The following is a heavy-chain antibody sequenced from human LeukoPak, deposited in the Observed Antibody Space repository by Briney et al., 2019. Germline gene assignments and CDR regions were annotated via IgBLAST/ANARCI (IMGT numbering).Heavy chain of an antibody. CDR3: AKGGTYYDY. CDR1: GFTFSSYA. J-gene: IGHJ4*02. V-gene: IGHV3-23*01. CDR2: ISGGGGST. Sequence: GGSLRLSCAASGFTFSSYAMSWVRQAPGKGLEWVSVISGGGGSTYYADSVKGRFTISRDNSKNTLYLRMNSLRAEDTAVYNCAKGGTYYDYWGQGTLVTVSS.